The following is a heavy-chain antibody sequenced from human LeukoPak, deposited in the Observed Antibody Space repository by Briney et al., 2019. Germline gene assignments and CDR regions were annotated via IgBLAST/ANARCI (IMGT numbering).Heavy chain of an antibody. V-gene: IGHV3-53*01. CDR3: AKGRGDPFDYFDF. Sequence: PGGSLRLSCAASGFTVRSNYMSWVRQAPGKGLEWVSVIYSGGSTYYADSARGRFTISRDNSKNTLFLQMNSLRADDTAVYYCAKGRGDPFDYFDFWGQGTLVTVSS. D-gene: IGHD4-17*01. CDR2: IYSGGST. J-gene: IGHJ4*02. CDR1: GFTVRSNY.